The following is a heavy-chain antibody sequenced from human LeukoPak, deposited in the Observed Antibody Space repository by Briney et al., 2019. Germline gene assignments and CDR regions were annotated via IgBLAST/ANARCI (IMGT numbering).Heavy chain of an antibody. CDR2: IKEDGSIE. D-gene: IGHD5-24*01. CDR1: GFSFSNYW. Sequence: PGGSLRLSCAASGFSFSNYWMSWGRQAPGKGGEWVANIKEDGSIEDYVDSVKGRFTVSRDNAKNSLYLQMNSLRVEDTAVYYCVSQQLAPPWGQGTLVTVSS. V-gene: IGHV3-7*01. CDR3: VSQQLAPP. J-gene: IGHJ5*02.